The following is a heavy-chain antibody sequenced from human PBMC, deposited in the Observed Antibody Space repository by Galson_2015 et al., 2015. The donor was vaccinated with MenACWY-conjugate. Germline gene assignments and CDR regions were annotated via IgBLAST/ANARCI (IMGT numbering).Heavy chain of an antibody. J-gene: IGHJ6*02. CDR1: GGSVNSDSYY. Sequence: EILSLTCSVSGGSVNSDSYYWSWIRQPPGKGLEFIGYISYSGSTNYNPSLKSRVTISVDTSKNQFSLKLSSVTAADTAVYYCARVQDAFWSGRIMDVWGQGTTVTVSS. D-gene: IGHD3-3*01. V-gene: IGHV4-61*01. CDR2: ISYSGST. CDR3: ARVQDAFWSGRIMDV.